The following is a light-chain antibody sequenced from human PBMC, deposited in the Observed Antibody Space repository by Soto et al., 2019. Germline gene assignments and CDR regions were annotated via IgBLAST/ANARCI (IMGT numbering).Light chain of an antibody. CDR3: QTWGTGFRV. V-gene: IGLV4-69*01. J-gene: IGLJ3*02. CDR1: SEHSNYV. CDR2: LNSDGSH. Sequence: QLVLTQSPSASASLGASVKLTCTLSSEHSNYVIAWHQQQPEKGPRFLMKLNSDGSHTKGDGIPDRFSGSISGAERYLTNSSLQSEDEADYYCQTWGTGFRVFGGGTKLTVL.